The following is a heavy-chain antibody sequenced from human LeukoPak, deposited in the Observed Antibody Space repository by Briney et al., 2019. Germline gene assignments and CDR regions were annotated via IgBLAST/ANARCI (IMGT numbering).Heavy chain of an antibody. CDR3: ARGGSYSFSPHDY. D-gene: IGHD1-26*01. V-gene: IGHV3-74*01. CDR1: GFTFSSYW. CDR2: INGGGSAT. J-gene: IGHJ4*02. Sequence: GGSLRLSCAASGFTFSSYWMHWVRQAPGKGLVWVSRINGGGSATNYADSVEGRFTISRDNAKNTLYLQMNSLGAEDTAVYYCARGGSYSFSPHDYWGQGTLVTVSS.